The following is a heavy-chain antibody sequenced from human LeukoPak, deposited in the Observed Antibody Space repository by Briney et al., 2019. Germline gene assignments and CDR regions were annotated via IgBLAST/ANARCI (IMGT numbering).Heavy chain of an antibody. V-gene: IGHV1-18*01. Sequence: ASVKVSCKASGYTFTSHGISWVRQAPGQGLEWMGWISTYNTDINYAQKFRGRVAMTTDTSTSTAYMELRSLRSDDTAVYYCARDSLLDYWGQGILVTVSS. J-gene: IGHJ4*02. CDR3: ARDSLLDY. CDR1: GYTFTSHG. CDR2: ISTYNTDI.